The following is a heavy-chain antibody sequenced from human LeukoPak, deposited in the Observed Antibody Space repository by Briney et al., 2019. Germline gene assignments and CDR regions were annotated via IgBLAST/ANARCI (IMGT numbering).Heavy chain of an antibody. CDR2: ISAYNGNT. D-gene: IGHD3-9*01. J-gene: IGHJ4*02. Sequence: ASVKVSCKASGYTFTSYGISWVRQAPGQGLEWMGWISAYNGNTNYAQKLQGRVTMTRNTSISTAYMELSSLRSEDTAVYYCARVPSVLRYFDWLLEGDYWGQGTLVTVSS. CDR1: GYTFTSYG. CDR3: ARVPSVLRYFDWLLEGDY. V-gene: IGHV1-18*01.